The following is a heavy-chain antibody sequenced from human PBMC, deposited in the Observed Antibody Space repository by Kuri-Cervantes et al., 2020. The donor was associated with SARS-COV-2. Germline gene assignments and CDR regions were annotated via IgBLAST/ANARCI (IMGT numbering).Heavy chain of an antibody. CDR1: GGSISSYY. D-gene: IGHD3-10*01. V-gene: IGHV4-59*08. CDR2: IYYSGST. J-gene: IGHJ4*02. Sequence: SETLSLTCTVSGGSISSYYWSWIRQPPGKGLEWIGYIYYSGSTNYNPSLKSRVTISVDTSKNQFSLKLSSVTAADTAVYYCARALTGEVDDYWGQGTLVTVSP. CDR3: ARALTGEVDDY.